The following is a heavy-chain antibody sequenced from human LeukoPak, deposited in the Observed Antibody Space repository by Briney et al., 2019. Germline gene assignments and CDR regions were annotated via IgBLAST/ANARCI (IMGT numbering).Heavy chain of an antibody. Sequence: GGSLRLSCAASGFTFSSYSMNWVRQAPGKGLEWVSYISSSSSTIYYADSVKGRFTISRDNSKNTLFLQMNRLRAEDAAVYYCAKDSVSQNGIFDPFDIWGQGTLVTVSS. CDR3: AKDSVSQNGIFDPFDI. D-gene: IGHD2-15*01. V-gene: IGHV3-48*01. CDR2: ISSSSSTI. J-gene: IGHJ3*02. CDR1: GFTFSSYS.